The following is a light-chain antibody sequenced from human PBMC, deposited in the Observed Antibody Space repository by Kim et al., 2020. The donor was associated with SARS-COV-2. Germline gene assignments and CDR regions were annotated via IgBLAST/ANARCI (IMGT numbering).Light chain of an antibody. J-gene: IGLJ2*01. V-gene: IGLV3-21*03. Sequence: APGRTATITCGGNNMGSKSVHWYRQKPGQAPVMVVYDDSDRPSGIPERFSGSNSGNTASLTISRVEAGDEADYYCQVWDSGSLHVVFGGGTQLTVL. CDR3: QVWDSGSLHVV. CDR1: NMGSKS. CDR2: DDS.